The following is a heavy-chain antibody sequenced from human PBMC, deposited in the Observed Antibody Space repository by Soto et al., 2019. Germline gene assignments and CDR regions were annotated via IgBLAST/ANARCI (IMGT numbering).Heavy chain of an antibody. CDR2: ITRSSSYI. D-gene: IGHD6-19*01. J-gene: IGHJ4*02. V-gene: IGHV3-21*06. Sequence: EVQLVESGGGPVKPGGSLRLSCAASGFAFNTYNMNWVRQAPGKGLEWVAFITRSSSYIYYAGSVRGRFTLARDNAKNSLYLQMNSLRAEDTAIYYCARDDGWLILDYWGQGTLVTVSS. CDR1: GFAFNTYN. CDR3: ARDDGWLILDY.